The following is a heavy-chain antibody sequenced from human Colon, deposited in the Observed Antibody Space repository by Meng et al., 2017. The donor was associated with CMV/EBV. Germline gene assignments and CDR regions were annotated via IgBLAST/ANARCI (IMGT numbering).Heavy chain of an antibody. J-gene: IGHJ4*02. CDR3: AKDLVGTTGEDY. CDR1: GFTFSSYG. CDR2: IRYDGSNK. V-gene: IGHV3-30*02. Sequence: GESLKISCAASGFTFSSYGMHWVRQAPGKGLEWVAFIRYDGSNKYYADSVKGRFTSSRDNSKNTLYLQMNSLRAEDTAVYYCAKDLVGTTGEDYWGQGTLVTVSS. D-gene: IGHD4-17*01.